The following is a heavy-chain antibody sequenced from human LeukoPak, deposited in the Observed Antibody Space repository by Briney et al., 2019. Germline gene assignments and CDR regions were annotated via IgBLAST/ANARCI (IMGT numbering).Heavy chain of an antibody. CDR3: ARDRRYYGSGSYFRFDY. Sequence: SSETLSLTCAVSGYSISSGYYWGWIRQPPGKGLEWIGYIYYSGSTNYNPSLKSRVTISVDTSKNQFSLKLSSVTAADTAVYYCARDRRYYGSGSYFRFDYWGQGTLVTVSS. J-gene: IGHJ4*02. CDR1: GYSISSGYY. D-gene: IGHD3-10*01. CDR2: IYYSGST. V-gene: IGHV4-61*01.